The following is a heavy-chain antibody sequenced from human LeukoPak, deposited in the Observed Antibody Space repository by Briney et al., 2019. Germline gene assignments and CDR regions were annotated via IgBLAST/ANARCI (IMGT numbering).Heavy chain of an antibody. CDR1: GGSISSSSYY. CDR2: IYYSGST. V-gene: IGHV4-39*07. D-gene: IGHD6-19*01. Sequence: SETLSLTCTVSGGSISSSSYYWGWIRQPPGKGLEWIGSIYYSGSTNYNPSLKSRVTISVDTSKNQFSLKLSSVTAADTAVYYCATYSSGGPFDYWGQGTLVTVSS. CDR3: ATYSSGGPFDY. J-gene: IGHJ4*02.